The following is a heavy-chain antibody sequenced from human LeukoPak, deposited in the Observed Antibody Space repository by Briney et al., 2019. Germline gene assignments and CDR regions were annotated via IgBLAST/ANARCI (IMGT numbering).Heavy chain of an antibody. CDR3: ARDGYFDY. V-gene: IGHV1-18*01. CDR2: ISANNGNT. CDR1: GYTFINYG. J-gene: IGHJ4*02. Sequence: ASVKVSCKASGYTFINYGIAWVRQAPGQGLEWMGWISANNGNTNYAQKLQGRVTMTTDASSSTAYMELRSLRSDDTAVYCARDGYFDYWGQGTLVTVSS.